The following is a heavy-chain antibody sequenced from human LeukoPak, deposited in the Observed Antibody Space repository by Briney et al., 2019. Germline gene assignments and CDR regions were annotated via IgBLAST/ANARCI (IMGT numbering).Heavy chain of an antibody. D-gene: IGHD3-3*01. J-gene: IGHJ4*02. CDR1: GGSFSGYY. V-gene: IGHV4-34*01. CDR3: ARRGDFWSGYYPGFVY. Sequence: KPSETLSLTCAVYGGSFSGYYWSWIRQPPGKGLEWIGEINHSGSTNYNPSLKSRVTISVDTSKNQFSLKLSSVTAADTAVYYCARRGDFWSGYYPGFVYWGQGTLVIVSS. CDR2: INHSGST.